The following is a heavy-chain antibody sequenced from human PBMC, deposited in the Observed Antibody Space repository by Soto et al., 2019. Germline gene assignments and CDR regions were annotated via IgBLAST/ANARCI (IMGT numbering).Heavy chain of an antibody. CDR3: ARYARVPDS. J-gene: IGHJ5*01. CDR1: GFTYSTYT. Sequence: PGGSLRLSCAASGFTYSTYTMHWVRQAPGKGLEWVAVISYDGNNKFYADSVTGRFTISRDNAKNSLYLEMNSLRAEDTAMYYCARYARVPDSWGQGTLVTVSS. CDR2: ISYDGNNK. V-gene: IGHV3-30-3*01.